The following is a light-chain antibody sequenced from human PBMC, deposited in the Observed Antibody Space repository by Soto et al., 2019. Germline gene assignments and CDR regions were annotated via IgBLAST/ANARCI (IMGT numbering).Light chain of an antibody. Sequence: QSVLTQPPSVSRAPGQRVTISCTGSSSNIGAGYDVHWYQQLPGTAPKLLIYANSNRPSGVPDRFSGSKSGTSASLAITGLQAEDEADYYCQSYDNSLSGYVFGPGTRSPS. V-gene: IGLV1-40*01. CDR1: SSNIGAGYD. CDR3: QSYDNSLSGYV. CDR2: ANS. J-gene: IGLJ1*01.